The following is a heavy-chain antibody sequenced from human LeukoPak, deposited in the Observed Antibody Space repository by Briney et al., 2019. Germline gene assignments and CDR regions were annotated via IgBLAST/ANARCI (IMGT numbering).Heavy chain of an antibody. CDR2: ITTSGST. D-gene: IGHD2-21*01. V-gene: IGHV3-23*01. CDR1: GTTASQKVNNA. CDR3: AKAPVWNYYYGLDV. J-gene: IGHJ6*02. Sequence: GGSLRLFYADSGTTASQKVNNAMSWVRQAQGKGLEWASGITTSGSTYYADSVKGRFTISRENSNNTLYLHMDSLRAEDTAVYYCAKAPVWNYYYGLDVWGQGTTVTVSS.